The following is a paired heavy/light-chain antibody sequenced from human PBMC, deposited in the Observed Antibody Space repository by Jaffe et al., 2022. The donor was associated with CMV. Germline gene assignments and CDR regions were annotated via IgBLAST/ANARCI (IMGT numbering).Light chain of an antibody. CDR3: QQRSNWQRT. V-gene: IGKV3-11*01. J-gene: IGKJ1*01. CDR1: QSVSSY. Sequence: EIVLTQSPATLSLSPGERATLSCRASQSVSSYLAWYQQKPGQAPRLLIYDASNRATGIPARFSGSGSGTDFTLTISSLEPEDFAVYYCQQRSNWQRTFGQGTKVEIK. CDR2: DAS.
Heavy chain of an antibody. J-gene: IGHJ6*03. V-gene: IGHV3-48*03. CDR2: ISSSGSTI. CDR1: GFTFSSYE. Sequence: EVQLVESGGGLVQPGGSLRLSCAASGFTFSSYEMNWVRQAPGKGLEWVSYISSSGSTIYYADSVKGRFTISRDNAKNSLYLQMNSLRAEDTAVYYCAIPFPIAPRNSSSSQKKPTPLDGWYYYYMDVWGKGTTVTVSS. D-gene: IGHD6-6*01. CDR3: AIPFPIAPRNSSSSQKKPTPLDGWYYYYMDV.